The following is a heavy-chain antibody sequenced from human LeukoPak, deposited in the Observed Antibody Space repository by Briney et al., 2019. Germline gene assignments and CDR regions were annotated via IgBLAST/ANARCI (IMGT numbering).Heavy chain of an antibody. D-gene: IGHD6-13*01. CDR2: ISSSGSTI. J-gene: IGHJ4*02. V-gene: IGHV3-48*03. Sequence: PGGSLRLSCAASGFTFSSYEMNWVRQAPGKGLEWVSYISSSGSTIYYADSVKGRFTISRDNAKNSLYLQMNSLRAEDTAVYYCAKRHRDIAAPTMYYFDYWGQGTLVTVSS. CDR1: GFTFSSYE. CDR3: AKRHRDIAAPTMYYFDY.